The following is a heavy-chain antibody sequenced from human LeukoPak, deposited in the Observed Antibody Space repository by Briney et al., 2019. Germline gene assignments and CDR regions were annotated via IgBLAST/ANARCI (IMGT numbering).Heavy chain of an antibody. V-gene: IGHV1-2*02. D-gene: IGHD5-18*01. CDR2: INPNSGGT. CDR1: GYTFPTYG. CDR3: ARVSEYSYGYQGLWYFDY. Sequence: ASVKVSCKASGYTFPTYGISWVRQAPGQGLEWMGWINPNSGGTDYAQKFQGRVTMTRDTSISTAYMELSRLRSDDTAVYYCARVSEYSYGYQGLWYFDYWGQGTLVTVSS. J-gene: IGHJ4*02.